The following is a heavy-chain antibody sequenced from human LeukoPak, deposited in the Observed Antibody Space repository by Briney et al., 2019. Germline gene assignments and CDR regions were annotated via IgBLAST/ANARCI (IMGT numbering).Heavy chain of an antibody. CDR3: ARESMAGNYFDY. D-gene: IGHD2/OR15-2a*01. V-gene: IGHV4-59*01. CDR2: IYYSGST. CDR1: GGSISSYY. J-gene: IGHJ4*02. Sequence: PSETLSLTCTVSGGSISSYYWSWIRQPPGKGLEWIGYIYYSGSTNYNPSLKSRVTISVDTSKNQFSLKLSSVTAADTAVYYCARESMAGNYFDYWGQGTLVTVSS.